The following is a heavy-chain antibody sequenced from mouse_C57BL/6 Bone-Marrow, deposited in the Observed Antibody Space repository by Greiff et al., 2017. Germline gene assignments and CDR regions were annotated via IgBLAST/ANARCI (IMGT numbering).Heavy chain of an antibody. CDR1: GYTFTDYE. CDR3: TRKGIYYGHYAMDY. Sequence: VKLQESGAELVRPGASVTLSCKASGYTFTDYEMHWVKQTPVHGLEWIGAIDPETGGTAYNQKFKGKAILTADKSSSTAYMELRSLTSEDSAVYYCTRKGIYYGHYAMDYWGQGTSVTVSS. V-gene: IGHV1-15*01. CDR2: IDPETGGT. J-gene: IGHJ4*01. D-gene: IGHD2-1*01.